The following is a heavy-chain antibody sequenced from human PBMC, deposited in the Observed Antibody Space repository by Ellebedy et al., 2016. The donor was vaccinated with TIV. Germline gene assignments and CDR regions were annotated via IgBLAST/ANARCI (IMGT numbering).Heavy chain of an antibody. V-gene: IGHV1-18*04. J-gene: IGHJ3*02. CDR3: ARDRLSHYAGSYNDAFDI. D-gene: IGHD4-17*01. CDR1: GYTFTGYY. CDR2: ISAYNGNT. Sequence: ASVKVSCXASGYTFTGYYMHWVRQAPGQGLEWMGWISAYNGNTNYAQKLQGRVTMTTDTSTSTAYMELRSLRSDDTAVYYCARDRLSHYAGSYNDAFDIWGQGTMVTVSS.